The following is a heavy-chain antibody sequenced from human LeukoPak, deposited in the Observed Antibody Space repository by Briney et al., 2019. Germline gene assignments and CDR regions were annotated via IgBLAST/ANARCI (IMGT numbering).Heavy chain of an antibody. J-gene: IGHJ6*03. CDR3: ARETSQKGAHYMDV. CDR2: IYYSGYT. D-gene: IGHD3-16*01. Sequence: SETLSLTCTVSGGSISSYYWSWIRQPPGKGLEWIGYIYYSGYTTYSPSLRSRVTISVDTSKNQFSLRLSSVTAADTAVYYCARETSQKGAHYMDVWGKGTTITISS. V-gene: IGHV4-59*01. CDR1: GGSISSYY.